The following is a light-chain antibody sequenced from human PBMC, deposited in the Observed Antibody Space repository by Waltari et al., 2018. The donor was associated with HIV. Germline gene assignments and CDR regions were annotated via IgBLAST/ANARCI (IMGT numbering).Light chain of an antibody. CDR2: SYN. Sequence: QSVLTQPPSVSGTPGQRVNITCSGSSPNIGSNSLYWYQHLPGTAPTLLIDSYNERPSGVPDRFSASKSGTSASLAISGLQSEDEADYHCAAWDDSLHWVFGGGTKLTVL. CDR3: AAWDDSLHWV. V-gene: IGLV1-44*01. J-gene: IGLJ3*02. CDR1: SPNIGSNS.